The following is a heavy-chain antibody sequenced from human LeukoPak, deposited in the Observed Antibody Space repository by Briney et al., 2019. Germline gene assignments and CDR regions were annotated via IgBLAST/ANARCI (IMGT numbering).Heavy chain of an antibody. CDR2: IYHSGST. CDR3: ARVSRYYGSGNDY. CDR1: GYSISSGYY. V-gene: IGHV4-38-2*01. J-gene: IGHJ4*02. D-gene: IGHD3-10*01. Sequence: SETLSLTCAVSGYSISSGYYWGWIRQPPGKGLEWIGGIYHSGSTYYNPSLKSRVTISVDTSKNQFSLKLSSVTAADTAVYYCARVSRYYGSGNDYWGQGTLVTVSS.